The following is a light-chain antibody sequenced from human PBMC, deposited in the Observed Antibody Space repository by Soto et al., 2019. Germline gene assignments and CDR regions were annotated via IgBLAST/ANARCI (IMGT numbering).Light chain of an antibody. CDR2: AAS. CDR1: QGISSY. J-gene: IGKJ3*01. Sequence: IQLTQSPSSLSASVGDRVTITCRASQGISSYLAWYQQKPGKAPKLLIHAASTLQSGVPSRFSGSGSGTDFTLTTSSPQPEDFATYDCQQLNSYPFTIGPGTKVDIK. V-gene: IGKV1-9*01. CDR3: QQLNSYPFT.